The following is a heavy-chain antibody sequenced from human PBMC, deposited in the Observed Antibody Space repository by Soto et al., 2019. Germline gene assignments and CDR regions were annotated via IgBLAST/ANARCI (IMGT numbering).Heavy chain of an antibody. CDR1: GYTFTGYY. V-gene: IGHV1-2*04. CDR2: INPNSGGT. CDR3: PRPYEYSSSSLPPDNWFDP. Sequence: QVQLVQSGAEVKKPGASVKVSCKASGYTFTGYYMHWVRQAPGQGLEWMGWINPNSGGTNYAQKFQGWVTMTRDTSIRTAYMELSRLRSDDTAAYYWPRPYEYSSSSLPPDNWFDPWGQGTLVTVCS. D-gene: IGHD6-6*01. J-gene: IGHJ5*02.